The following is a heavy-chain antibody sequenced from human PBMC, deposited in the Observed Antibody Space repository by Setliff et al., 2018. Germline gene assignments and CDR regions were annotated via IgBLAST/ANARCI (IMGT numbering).Heavy chain of an antibody. CDR1: GFTISDYA. D-gene: IGHD1-26*01. CDR2: IGSKTYGGTT. J-gene: IGHJ4*02. CDR3: VRDSGKYSFDF. V-gene: IGHV3-49*04. Sequence: GGSLSLSCIVSGFTISDYAMSWVRQAPGKGLEWVGFIGSKTYGGTTEYAASVKGRFTISRDDSKNSLYLQMTSLKTEDTAVYYCVRDSGKYSFDFWGQGTLVTVSS.